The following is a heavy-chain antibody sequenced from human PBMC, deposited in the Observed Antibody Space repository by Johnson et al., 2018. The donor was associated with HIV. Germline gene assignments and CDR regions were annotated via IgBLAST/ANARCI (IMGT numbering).Heavy chain of an antibody. CDR2: ISSSGSNI. CDR1: GFTFSDYY. J-gene: IGHJ3*02. Sequence: QVQLVESGGGLVKPGGSLRLSCAPSGFTFSDYYMSWMRQAPGQGLEWVSYISSSGSNIYKADSVKGRFTISRDNAKNSLFLQMNSLRAEDTAVYYCARDRGYWDAFDIWGQGTMVTVSS. CDR3: ARDRGYWDAFDI. D-gene: IGHD3-22*01. V-gene: IGHV3-11*04.